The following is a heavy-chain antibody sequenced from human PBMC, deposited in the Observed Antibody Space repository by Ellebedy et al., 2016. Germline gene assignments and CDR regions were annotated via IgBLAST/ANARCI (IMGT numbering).Heavy chain of an antibody. CDR3: AARHYDTFVI. J-gene: IGHJ3*02. V-gene: IGHV3-53*01. CDR2: IYSGGLS. D-gene: IGHD3-10*01. CDR1: GFTVTDNY. Sequence: GGSLRLXXVASGFTVTDNYMTWVRQAPGKGLEWVSVIYSGGLSYYADSVKGRFTISRDGSKNTLYLQMNSLRPEDTAMYYCAARHYDTFVIWGRGTVVTVSS.